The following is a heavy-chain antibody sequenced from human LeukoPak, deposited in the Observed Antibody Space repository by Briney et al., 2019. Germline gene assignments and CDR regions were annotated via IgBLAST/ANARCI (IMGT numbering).Heavy chain of an antibody. CDR2: ISSSSSYI. V-gene: IGHV3-21*01. J-gene: IGHJ3*02. D-gene: IGHD3-3*01. CDR1: GFTFSSYA. Sequence: GGSLRLSCAASGFTFSSYAMSWVRQAPGRGLEWVSSISSSSSYIYYADSVKGRFTISRDNAKNSLYLQMNSLRAEDTAVYYCARGYDFWSGYRAFDIWGQGTMVTVSS. CDR3: ARGYDFWSGYRAFDI.